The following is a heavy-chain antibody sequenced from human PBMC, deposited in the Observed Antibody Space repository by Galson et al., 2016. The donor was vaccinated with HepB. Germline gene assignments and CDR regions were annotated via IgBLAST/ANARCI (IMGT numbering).Heavy chain of an antibody. CDR1: SGSIRSSSYY. Sequence: ETLSLTCTVSSGSIRSSSYYWGWIRQPPGKGLEWIGDVFHNGNTNYKSSLKSRVTISVDKSKSQFSLNLTSVTAADTAVYYCARRLYCSGGSCYIFASWGQGTLVTVSS. J-gene: IGHJ4*02. D-gene: IGHD2-15*01. CDR3: ARRLYCSGGSCYIFAS. V-gene: IGHV4-39*07. CDR2: VFHNGNT.